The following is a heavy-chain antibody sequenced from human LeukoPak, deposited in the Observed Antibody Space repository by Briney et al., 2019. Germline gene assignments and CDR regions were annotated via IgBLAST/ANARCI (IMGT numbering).Heavy chain of an antibody. V-gene: IGHV1-18*01. D-gene: IGHD2-15*01. CDR1: GYTFNRYG. CDR3: ARQVLIAGGRYGMDV. Sequence: GASVKVSCKASGYTFNRYGMSWVRQAPGQGLERMGWISADNGDTEYAQKIQGRVTMTTDTSTSTAYMELRSLRSDDTAMYYCARQVLIAGGRYGMDVWGQGTTVTVSS. J-gene: IGHJ6*02. CDR2: ISADNGDT.